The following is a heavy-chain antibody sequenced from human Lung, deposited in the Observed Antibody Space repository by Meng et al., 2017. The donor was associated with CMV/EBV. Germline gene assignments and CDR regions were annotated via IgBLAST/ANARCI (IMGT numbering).Heavy chain of an antibody. CDR1: GFTFSSYG. J-gene: IGHJ6*02. CDR3: AKETGPISGGYYYYGIDV. CDR2: IRYDGKNE. Sequence: SCAASGFTFSSYGMHWVRQAPGKGLEGVAFIRYDGKNEYYADSVKGRFSISRDDSKNTLYLQMNSLRPEDTAVYYCAKETGPISGGYYYYGIDVWGQXTTVTVS. D-gene: IGHD3-3*01. V-gene: IGHV3-30*02.